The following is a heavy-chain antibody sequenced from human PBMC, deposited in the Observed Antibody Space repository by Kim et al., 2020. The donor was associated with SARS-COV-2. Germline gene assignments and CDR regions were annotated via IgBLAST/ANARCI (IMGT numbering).Heavy chain of an antibody. CDR1: GGSISSGSYY. J-gene: IGHJ5*02. CDR2: IYTSGST. V-gene: IGHV4-61*02. Sequence: SETLSLTCTVSGGSISSGSYYWSWIRQPAGKGLEWIGRIYTSGSTNYNPSLKSRVTISVDTSKNQFSLKLSSVTAADTAVYYCAREPRAGAGWFDPWGQGTLVTVSS. CDR3: AREPRAGAGWFDP. D-gene: IGHD1-26*01.